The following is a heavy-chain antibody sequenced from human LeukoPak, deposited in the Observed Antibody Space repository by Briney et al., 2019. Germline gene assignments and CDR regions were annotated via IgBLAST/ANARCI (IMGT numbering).Heavy chain of an antibody. CDR3: AASGYYDTDAFDI. Sequence: SVKVSCKASGFTFTSSAMQWVRQARGQRLEWIGWIVVGSGNTNYAQKFQERVTITRDMSTSTAYMELSSLRSEDTAVYYCAASGYYDTDAFDIWGQGTMVTVSS. CDR2: IVVGSGNT. D-gene: IGHD3-22*01. J-gene: IGHJ3*02. CDR1: GFTFTSSA. V-gene: IGHV1-58*02.